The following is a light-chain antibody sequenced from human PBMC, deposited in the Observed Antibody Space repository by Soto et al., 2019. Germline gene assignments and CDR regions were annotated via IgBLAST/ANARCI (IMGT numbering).Light chain of an antibody. Sequence: QLVLTQSSSASASLGSSVKLTCILSSGHSTYIIAWHQQQPGKAPRFLMTLDRSGSYNRGSGVPDRFSGSSSGADRYLTISNPLFEDYGDYYCETWYSNTHKVFGGGTKLTVL. CDR1: SGHSTYI. CDR2: LDRSGSY. CDR3: ETWYSNTHKV. V-gene: IGLV4-60*02. J-gene: IGLJ3*02.